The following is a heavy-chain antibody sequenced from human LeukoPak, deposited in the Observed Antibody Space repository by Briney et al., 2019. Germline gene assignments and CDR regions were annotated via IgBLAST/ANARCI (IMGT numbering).Heavy chain of an antibody. D-gene: IGHD6-13*01. CDR3: ARGAWYGIS. Sequence: GGSLRLSCAASGFTFSDYWMTWVRQAPGKGLERLATIKKDGSEKYYVDSVKGRFTISRDNAKNSLDLQRNSLRAEDTAVYYCARGAWYGISWGQGTLVTVSS. CDR2: IKKDGSEK. J-gene: IGHJ5*02. V-gene: IGHV3-7*01. CDR1: GFTFSDYW.